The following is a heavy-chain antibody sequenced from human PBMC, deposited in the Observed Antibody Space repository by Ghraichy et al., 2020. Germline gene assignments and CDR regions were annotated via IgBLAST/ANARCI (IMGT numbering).Heavy chain of an antibody. V-gene: IGHV3-23*01. D-gene: IGHD1-26*01. Sequence: GGSLRLSCAASGFTFSSYAMSWVRQAPGKGLEWVSAISGSGGSTYYADSVKGRFTISRDNSKNTLYLQMNSLRAEDTAVYYCAKGRRENGHGYYYYMDVWGKGTTVTVSS. CDR2: ISGSGGST. J-gene: IGHJ6*03. CDR1: GFTFSSYA. CDR3: AKGRRENGHGYYYYMDV.